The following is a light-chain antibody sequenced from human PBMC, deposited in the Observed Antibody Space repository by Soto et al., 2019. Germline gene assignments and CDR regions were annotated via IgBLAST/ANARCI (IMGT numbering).Light chain of an antibody. CDR1: QSVSSY. V-gene: IGKV3-11*01. Sequence: EIVLTQSPATLSLSPGERATLSCRASQSVSSYLIWYQHKPGQAPRLLIYDASNRASGIPARFSGSGSGTDFTLTISSLEPDDFVVYYCQQRSNWGITFGPGTKVDIK. CDR3: QQRSNWGIT. CDR2: DAS. J-gene: IGKJ3*01.